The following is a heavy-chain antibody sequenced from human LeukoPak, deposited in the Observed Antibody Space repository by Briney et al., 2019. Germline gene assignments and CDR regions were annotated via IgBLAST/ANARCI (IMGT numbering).Heavy chain of an antibody. CDR1: GYSISSGYY. CDR2: IYHSGRT. CDR3: ARDQSGQWLVPYFDY. D-gene: IGHD6-19*01. Sequence: SETLSLTCTVSGYSISSGYYWGWIRQPPGKGLEWIGSIYHSGRTFYNPSLKSRVTISVDTSKNQFSLKLTSMTAADTAVYYCARDQSGQWLVPYFDYWGQGTLVTVSS. V-gene: IGHV4-38-2*02. J-gene: IGHJ4*02.